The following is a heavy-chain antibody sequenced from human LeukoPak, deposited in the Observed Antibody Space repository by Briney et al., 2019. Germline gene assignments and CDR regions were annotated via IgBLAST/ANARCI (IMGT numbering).Heavy chain of an antibody. J-gene: IGHJ4*02. D-gene: IGHD3-9*01. CDR3: AREGQDYDILTGYFDY. Sequence: SVKVSCKASGGTFSSYAISWVRQAPGQGLEWMGRIIPIFGTANYAQKFQGRVTITTDESTSTAYMELSSLRSEDTAMYYCAREGQDYDILTGYFDYWGQGTLVTVSS. V-gene: IGHV1-69*05. CDR2: IIPIFGTA. CDR1: GGTFSSYA.